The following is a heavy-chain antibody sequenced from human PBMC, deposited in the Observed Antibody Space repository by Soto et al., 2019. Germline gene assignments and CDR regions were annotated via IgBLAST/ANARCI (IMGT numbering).Heavy chain of an antibody. CDR2: IIPIFGTA. CDR1: GGTFSSYA. D-gene: IGHD3-3*01. V-gene: IGHV1-69*12. J-gene: IGHJ6*02. CDR3: ARDLGVVTPFSYYYGMDV. Sequence: QVPLVQSGAEVKKPGSSVKVSFKASGGTFSSYAISWVRQAPGQGLEWMGGIIPIFGTANYAQKFQGRVTITADESTSTAYMELSSLRSEDTAVYYCARDLGVVTPFSYYYGMDVWGQGTTVTVSS.